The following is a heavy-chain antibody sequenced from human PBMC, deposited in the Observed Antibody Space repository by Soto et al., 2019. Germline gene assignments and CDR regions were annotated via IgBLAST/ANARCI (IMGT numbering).Heavy chain of an antibody. CDR2: IYYSGTT. Sequence: SETLSLTCTVSGDSITTNSYFWAWIRQPPGKGLEWIGSIYYSGTTYYNPSLKSRVTISVDRSKNQFSLKRSSVTAADTAVYYCARHFSVDYFDYWGQGTLVTVSS. J-gene: IGHJ4*02. CDR3: ARHFSVDYFDY. V-gene: IGHV4-39*01. CDR1: GDSITTNSYF.